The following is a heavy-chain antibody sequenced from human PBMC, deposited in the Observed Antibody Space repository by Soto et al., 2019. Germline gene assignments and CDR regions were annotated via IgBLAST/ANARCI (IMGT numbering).Heavy chain of an antibody. CDR1: GDSITTNGYY. V-gene: IGHV4-39*01. D-gene: IGHD2-8*01. CDR2: VYWTGST. J-gene: IGHJ4*02. CDR3: ARSHYTYGLLIDY. Sequence: PSETLSLTCSVSGDSITTNGYYWGWIRQPPGNGLQWMGNVYWTGSTFSHPSLTSRVFISVDTSKNEFSLRLTSVTAADTAVYYCARSHYTYGLLIDYWGPGTLVTVSS.